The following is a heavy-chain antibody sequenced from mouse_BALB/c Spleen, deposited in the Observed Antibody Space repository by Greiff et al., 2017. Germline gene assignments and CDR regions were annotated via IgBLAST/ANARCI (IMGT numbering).Heavy chain of an antibody. CDR2: IWAGGST. Sequence: VKLVESGPGLVAPSQSLSITCTVSGFSLTSYGVHWVRQPPGKGLEWLGVIWAGGSTNYNSALMSRLSISKDNSKSQVFLKMNSLQTDDTAMYYCARAAYYGNYLDYWGQGTTLTVSS. J-gene: IGHJ2*01. CDR3: ARAAYYGNYLDY. D-gene: IGHD2-10*01. V-gene: IGHV2-9*02. CDR1: GFSLTSYG.